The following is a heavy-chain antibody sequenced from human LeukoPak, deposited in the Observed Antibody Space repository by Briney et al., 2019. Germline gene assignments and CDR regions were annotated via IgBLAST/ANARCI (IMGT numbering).Heavy chain of an antibody. J-gene: IGHJ6*03. CDR3: ARAEKPNWGNYYYYCMDV. CDR1: GYTFSSYG. CDR2: ISAYSGNA. V-gene: IGHV1-18*01. D-gene: IGHD7-27*01. Sequence: GASVKVSCKASGYTFSSYGIRWVRQAPGQGLEWMGWISAYSGNAHYAQKFQGRVTMTTDTSTTTAYMELRGLRSDDTAVYYCARAEKPNWGNYYYYCMDVWGKGTTVTVSS.